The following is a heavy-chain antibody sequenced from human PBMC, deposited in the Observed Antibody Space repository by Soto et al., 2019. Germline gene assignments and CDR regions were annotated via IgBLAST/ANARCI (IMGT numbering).Heavy chain of an antibody. D-gene: IGHD3-22*01. CDR2: IDPSDAQT. J-gene: IGHJ4*02. Sequence: GWSLKFSWKGSGYSFAGYWIPWVRLMPGKGLEWMGRIDPSDAQTYYSPSFRGHVTISATKSITTVFLQWSSLRASDTAMYYCARQIYDSDTGPNFQYYFDSWGQGTPLTVSS. V-gene: IGHV5-10-1*01. CDR1: GYSFAGYW. CDR3: ARQIYDSDTGPNFQYYFDS.